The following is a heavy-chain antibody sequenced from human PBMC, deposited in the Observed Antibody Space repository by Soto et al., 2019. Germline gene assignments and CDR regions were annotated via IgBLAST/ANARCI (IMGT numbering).Heavy chain of an antibody. V-gene: IGHV4-34*01. CDR1: GGSTSSYY. D-gene: IGHD3-10*01. CDR3: ARVRRKYYYGSGSYLSGGGMDV. CDR2: INHSGST. J-gene: IGHJ6*02. Sequence: SETLSLTCTVLGGSTSSYYWGWIRQPPGRGLEWSGEINHSGSTNYNPSLKSRVTISVDTSKNQFSLKLSSVTAADTAVYYCARVRRKYYYGSGSYLSGGGMDVWGQGTTVTVSS.